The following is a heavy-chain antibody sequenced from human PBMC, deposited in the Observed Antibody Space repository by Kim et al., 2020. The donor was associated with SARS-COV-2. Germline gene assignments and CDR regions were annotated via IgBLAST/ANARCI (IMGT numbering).Heavy chain of an antibody. J-gene: IGHJ3*02. CDR2: IVVGSGNT. Sequence: SVKVSCKASGFTFTSSAVQWVRQARGQRLEWIGWIVVGSGNTIYAQKFQERVTITRDMSTSTAYMELSSLRSEDTAVYYCAAAVYYDSSGYYYSGSESFDIWGQGTMVTVSS. V-gene: IGHV1-58*01. D-gene: IGHD3-22*01. CDR1: GFTFTSSA. CDR3: AAAVYYDSSGYYYSGSESFDI.